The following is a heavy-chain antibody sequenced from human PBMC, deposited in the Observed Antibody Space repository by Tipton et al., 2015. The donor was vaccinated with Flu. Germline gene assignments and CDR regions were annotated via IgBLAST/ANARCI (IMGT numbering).Heavy chain of an antibody. CDR1: GYSISSGYY. Sequence: TLSLTCTVSGYSISSGYYWGWIRQPPGKGLEWIGSIYHSGSTYYSPSLKSRVTISVDTSKNQFSLKLSSVTAADTAVYYCARGRYYYDSSGVDAFDIWGQGTMVTVSS. CDR3: ARGRYYYDSSGVDAFDI. D-gene: IGHD3-22*01. J-gene: IGHJ3*02. CDR2: IYHSGST. V-gene: IGHV4-38-2*02.